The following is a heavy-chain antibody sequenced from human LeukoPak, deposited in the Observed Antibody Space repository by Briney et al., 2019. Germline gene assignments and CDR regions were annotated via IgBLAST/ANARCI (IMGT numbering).Heavy chain of an antibody. V-gene: IGHV4-34*01. CDR3: ARGAGTTVTFYYYYYMDV. D-gene: IGHD4-17*01. J-gene: IGHJ6*03. CDR1: GGSFSGYY. CDR2: INHSGST. Sequence: SETLSLTCAVHGGSFSGYYWSWIRQPPGKGLEWIGEINHSGSTNYNPSLKSRVTISVDTSKNQFSLKLSSVTAADTAVYYCARGAGTTVTFYYYYYMDVWGKGTTVTVSS.